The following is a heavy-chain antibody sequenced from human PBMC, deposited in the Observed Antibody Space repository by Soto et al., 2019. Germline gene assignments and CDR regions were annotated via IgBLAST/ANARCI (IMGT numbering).Heavy chain of an antibody. CDR1: GVIVSINY. Sequence: PWWSXRLSWSAAGVIVSINYIILFRQAPGKGLEWVSVIYSGGSTYYEDSVKGRFTISRDNSKNTLYLKMYSLRDEDTAVYYCARKMTPVTNSFDYWGPGTLV. CDR2: IYSGGST. V-gene: IGHV3-53*01. D-gene: IGHD4-17*01. J-gene: IGHJ4*02. CDR3: ARKMTPVTNSFDY.